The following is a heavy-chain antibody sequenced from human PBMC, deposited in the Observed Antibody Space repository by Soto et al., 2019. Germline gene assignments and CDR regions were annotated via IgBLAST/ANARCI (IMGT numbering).Heavy chain of an antibody. J-gene: IGHJ4*02. CDR2: ISYDGSNK. Sequence: QVQLVESGGGVVQPGRSLRLSCAASGFTFSSYAMHWVRQAPGKGLEWVAVISYDGSNKYYADSVKGRFTISRDNYKNTLYLQMNSLRAEDTAVYYCATPRPPYSNYVRRPYFDYWGQGTLVTVSS. D-gene: IGHD4-4*01. V-gene: IGHV3-30-3*01. CDR1: GFTFSSYA. CDR3: ATPRPPYSNYVRRPYFDY.